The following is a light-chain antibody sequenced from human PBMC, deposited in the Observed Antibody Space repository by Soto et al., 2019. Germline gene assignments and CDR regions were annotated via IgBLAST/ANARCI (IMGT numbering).Light chain of an antibody. J-gene: IGKJ1*01. CDR1: ESIDNW. CDR3: QQLWT. V-gene: IGKV1-5*01. CDR2: AAS. Sequence: DIQMTQSPSTLSASAGDTVTITCRASESIDNWLAWYQQKPGKAPKLLLFAASTLVGGVPSRFSGSGSGTEFTLTISSLQPDDFATYYCQQLWTFGQGTKVDI.